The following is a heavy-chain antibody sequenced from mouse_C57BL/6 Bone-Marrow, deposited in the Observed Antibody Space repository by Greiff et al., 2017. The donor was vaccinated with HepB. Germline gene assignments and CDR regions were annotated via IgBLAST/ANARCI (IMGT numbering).Heavy chain of an antibody. V-gene: IGHV2-5*01. CDR2: IWRGGST. J-gene: IGHJ4*01. D-gene: IGHD2-5*01. Sequence: VQLQESGPGLVQPSQSLSITCTVSGFSLTSYGVHWVRQSPGKGLEWLGVIWRGGSTDYNAAFMSRLSITKDNSKSQVFFTMNSLQADDTAIYYCAKNGVVTTYYYAMDYWGQGTSVTVSS. CDR3: AKNGVVTTYYYAMDY. CDR1: GFSLTSYG.